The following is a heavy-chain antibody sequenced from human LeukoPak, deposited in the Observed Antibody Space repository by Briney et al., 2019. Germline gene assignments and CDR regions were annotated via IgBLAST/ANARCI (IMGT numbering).Heavy chain of an antibody. D-gene: IGHD6-19*01. Sequence: GGSLRLSCAASGFTFSSYEMNWVRQAPGKGLEWVSYISSSGSTIYYADSVKGRFTISRDNAKNSLYLQMNSLRAEDTAVYYCARVRTGSGWSTGPYYYYYMDVWGKGTTVTISS. CDR2: ISSSGSTI. J-gene: IGHJ6*03. CDR1: GFTFSSYE. CDR3: ARVRTGSGWSTGPYYYYYMDV. V-gene: IGHV3-48*03.